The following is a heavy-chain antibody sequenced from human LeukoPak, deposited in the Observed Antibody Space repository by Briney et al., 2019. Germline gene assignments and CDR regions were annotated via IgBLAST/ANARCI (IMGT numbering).Heavy chain of an antibody. Sequence: SETLSLTCSVSGGSITDTYYWGWIRQPPGKGLECIGIISYSGSTYYSSSLQSRVTISVDTSKNQFSLKLSSVTAADTAVYYCARSNSSGLFDYWGQGTLVTVSS. D-gene: IGHD6-19*01. J-gene: IGHJ4*02. CDR3: ARSNSSGLFDY. V-gene: IGHV4-39*07. CDR2: ISYSGST. CDR1: GGSITDTYY.